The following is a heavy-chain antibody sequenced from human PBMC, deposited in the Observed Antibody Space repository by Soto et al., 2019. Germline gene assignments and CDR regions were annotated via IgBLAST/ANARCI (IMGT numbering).Heavy chain of an antibody. CDR3: ARDQKRKGFGEPRYYFDY. J-gene: IGHJ4*02. V-gene: IGHV3-48*01. D-gene: IGHD3-10*01. Sequence: GGSLRLSCAASGFTCRSYSMNWVRQAPGKGLEWVSYISSSSSTIYYADSVKGRFTISRDNAKNSLYLQMNSLRAEDTAVYYCARDQKRKGFGEPRYYFDYWGQGTLVTVSS. CDR1: GFTCRSYS. CDR2: ISSSSSTI.